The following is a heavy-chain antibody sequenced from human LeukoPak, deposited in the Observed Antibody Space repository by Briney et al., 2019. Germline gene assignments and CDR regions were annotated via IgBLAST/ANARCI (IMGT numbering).Heavy chain of an antibody. V-gene: IGHV4-59*08. J-gene: IGHJ4*02. CDR1: DGSMGTYY. CDR2: IYYSGGT. Sequence: SETLSLTCTVSDGSMGTYYWGWIRQPPGKGLEWIGYIYYSGGTTYNPSLKSRVIVSVDTSRNQFSLKLTSMTAADTAVYYCARGRLGRQHASFFDSWGQGTLVIVSS. CDR3: ARGRLGRQHASFFDS. D-gene: IGHD2-2*01.